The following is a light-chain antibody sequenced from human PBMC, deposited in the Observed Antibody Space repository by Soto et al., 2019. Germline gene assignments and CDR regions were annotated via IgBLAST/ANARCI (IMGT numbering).Light chain of an antibody. Sequence: DIPMTQSPSTLSASVGDRVTITFRASQSISSWLAWYQQKPGKAPKLLIYDASSLESGVPSRFSGSGSGTDFTLTISSLQPEDFATYYCQQSYSTPWTFGQGTKVDI. CDR1: QSISSW. CDR3: QQSYSTPWT. V-gene: IGKV1-39*01. J-gene: IGKJ1*01. CDR2: DAS.